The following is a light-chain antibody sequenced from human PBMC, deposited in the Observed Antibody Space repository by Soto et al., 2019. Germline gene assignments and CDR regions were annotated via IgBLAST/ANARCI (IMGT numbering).Light chain of an antibody. J-gene: IGKJ1*01. CDR2: KAS. CDR3: QHYRSYPWT. Sequence: DIQMTQSPSALSASVGDRVTITCRASQSISSWLAWYQQKPGKAPNLLLSKASSLESGVPSRFSGSGSGTEFTLTISSLQPDDFATYYCQHYRSYPWTFGQGTKVEIK. V-gene: IGKV1-5*03. CDR1: QSISSW.